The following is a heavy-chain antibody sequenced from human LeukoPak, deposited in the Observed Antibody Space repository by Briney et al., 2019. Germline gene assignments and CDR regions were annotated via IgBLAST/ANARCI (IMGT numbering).Heavy chain of an antibody. V-gene: IGHV3-74*01. CDR1: GFAFSTYW. CDR2: INRDGSRT. Sequence: QPGGSLRLSCAASGFAFSTYWIHWVRQAPGKGLVWVSSINRDGSRTYYADSVKGRFTISRDNAKNTLYLQMNSLRAEDTAVYYCAMGPYYYDSSGYYYWGQGTLVTVSS. CDR3: AMGPYYYDSSGYYY. J-gene: IGHJ4*02. D-gene: IGHD3-22*01.